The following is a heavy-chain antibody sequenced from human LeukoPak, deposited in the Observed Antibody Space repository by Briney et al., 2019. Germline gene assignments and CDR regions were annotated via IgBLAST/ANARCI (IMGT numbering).Heavy chain of an antibody. Sequence: ASVKVSCKASGYTFTSYAMHWVRQAPGQRLEWKGWINAGNGNTKYSQKFQGRVTITRDTSASTAYMELSSLRSEDTAVYYCARVGIAVAGPQWSWGQGTLVTVSS. V-gene: IGHV1-3*01. D-gene: IGHD6-19*01. CDR1: GYTFTSYA. CDR2: INAGNGNT. J-gene: IGHJ4*02. CDR3: ARVGIAVAGPQWS.